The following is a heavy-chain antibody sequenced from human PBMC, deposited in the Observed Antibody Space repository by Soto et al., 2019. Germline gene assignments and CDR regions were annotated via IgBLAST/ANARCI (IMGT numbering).Heavy chain of an antibody. Sequence: PSETLSLTCTVSGGSISSYYWSWIRQPPGKGLEWIGYIYYSGSTNYNPSLKSRVTISVDTSKNQFSLKLSSVTAADTAVYYCARQAHGITMVRGVQGFDPWGQGTLVTVSS. J-gene: IGHJ5*02. CDR3: ARQAHGITMVRGVQGFDP. CDR2: IYYSGST. CDR1: GGSISSYY. D-gene: IGHD3-10*01. V-gene: IGHV4-59*08.